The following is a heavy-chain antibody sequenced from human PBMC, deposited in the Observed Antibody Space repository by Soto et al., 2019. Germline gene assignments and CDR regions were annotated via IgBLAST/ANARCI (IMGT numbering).Heavy chain of an antibody. CDR3: TTAEYCSGGSCSYYFDY. CDR1: GFTFSNAW. D-gene: IGHD2-15*01. CDR2: IKSKTDGGTT. V-gene: IGHV3-15*01. Sequence: EMQLVESGGGLVKPGGSLRLSCAASGFTFSNAWMSWVRQAPGKGLEWVGRIKSKTDGGTTDYAAPVKGRFTISRDDSKNTLYLQMNSLKTEDTAVYYCTTAEYCSGGSCSYYFDYWGQGTLVTVSS. J-gene: IGHJ4*02.